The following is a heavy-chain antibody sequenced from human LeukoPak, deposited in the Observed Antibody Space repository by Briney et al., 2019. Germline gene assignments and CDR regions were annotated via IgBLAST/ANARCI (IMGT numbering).Heavy chain of an antibody. J-gene: IGHJ4*02. Sequence: SQTLSLTCTVSGGSISSGSYYWSWIRQPAGKGLEWIGRIYTSGSTNYNPSLKSRVSISVDTSKNQFSLKLSSVTAADTAVYYCAREGVAGTAWGQGTLVTVSS. CDR2: IYTSGST. CDR3: AREGVAGTA. V-gene: IGHV4-61*02. D-gene: IGHD6-19*01. CDR1: GGSISSGSYY.